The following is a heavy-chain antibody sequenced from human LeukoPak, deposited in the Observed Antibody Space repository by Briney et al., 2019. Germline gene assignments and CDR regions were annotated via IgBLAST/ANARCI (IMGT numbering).Heavy chain of an antibody. CDR1: GGSISSGNYY. V-gene: IGHV4-61*02. CDR3: ARDLAFPPLTGGMDV. D-gene: IGHD7-27*01. Sequence: SQTLSLTCTVSGGSISSGNYYWSWIRQPAGKGLEWIGRIYTSGRTNYNPSLKSRLTISVDTSKNQFSLKLSSVTAADTAVYYCARDLAFPPLTGGMDVWGQGTTVTVSS. CDR2: IYTSGRT. J-gene: IGHJ6*02.